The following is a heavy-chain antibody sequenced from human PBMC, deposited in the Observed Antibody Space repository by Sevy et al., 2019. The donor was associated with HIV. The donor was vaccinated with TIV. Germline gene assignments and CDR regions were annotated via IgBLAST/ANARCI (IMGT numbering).Heavy chain of an antibody. J-gene: IGHJ6*02. CDR2: ISSSSSTI. CDR3: ARDPGYCSSTSCYLYGMDV. Sequence: GGSLRLSCAASGFTFSSYSMNWVRQAPGKGLEWVSYISSSSSTIYYADSVKGRFTISRDNAKNSLYLQMNSLRDEGTAVYYCARDPGYCSSTSCYLYGMDVWGQGTTVTVSS. V-gene: IGHV3-48*02. D-gene: IGHD2-2*01. CDR1: GFTFSSYS.